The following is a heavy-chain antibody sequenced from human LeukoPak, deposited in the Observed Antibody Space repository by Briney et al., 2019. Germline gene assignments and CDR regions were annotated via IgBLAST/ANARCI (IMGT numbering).Heavy chain of an antibody. D-gene: IGHD1-26*01. CDR2: ICSSGGTI. J-gene: IGHJ4*02. CDR1: GFTFISSE. Sequence: GGSLRLSCAASGFTFISSEMNWVRQAPGKGLEWVSYICSSGGTIYYAESVKGRFTLSRDNAKKSLYLQMNSLRAEDTAVYYRAREDPSGSDSIDCWGQGGLVTVSS. CDR3: AREDPSGSDSIDC. V-gene: IGHV3-48*03.